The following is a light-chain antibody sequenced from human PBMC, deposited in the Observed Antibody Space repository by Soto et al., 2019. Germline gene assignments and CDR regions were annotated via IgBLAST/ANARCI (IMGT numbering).Light chain of an antibody. Sequence: EIVLTQSPGTLSLSPGERATLSCRASQSVSSSYLAWYQQKPGQAPRLLIYGASSSATGIPDRFSGSGSGTDFTRTTSRLEAEYFAVYYCHQYGSSPYTFGQGTKLEIK. CDR1: QSVSSSY. V-gene: IGKV3-20*01. CDR3: HQYGSSPYT. J-gene: IGKJ2*01. CDR2: GAS.